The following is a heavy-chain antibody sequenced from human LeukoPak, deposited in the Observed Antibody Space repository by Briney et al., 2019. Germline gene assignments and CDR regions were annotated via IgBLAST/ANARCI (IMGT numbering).Heavy chain of an antibody. V-gene: IGHV4-61*01. D-gene: IGHD5-18*01. CDR2: IYYSGST. CDR3: ARGGYGYVYYFDY. J-gene: IGHJ4*02. CDR1: GGSVSSGSYY. Sequence: SETLSLTCTVSGGSVSSGSYYWSWIRQPAGKGLEWIGYIYYSGSTNYNPSLKSRVTISVDTSKNQFSLKLSSVTAADTAVYYCARGGYGYVYYFDYWGQGTLVTVSS.